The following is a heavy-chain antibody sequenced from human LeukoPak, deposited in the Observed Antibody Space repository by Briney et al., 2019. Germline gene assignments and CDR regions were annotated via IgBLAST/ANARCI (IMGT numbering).Heavy chain of an antibody. J-gene: IGHJ5*02. V-gene: IGHV1-2*02. CDR2: INPNSGGT. D-gene: IGHD5-24*01. Sequence: ASVKVSCKASGYTFTSYDINWVRQAPGQGLEWMGWINPNSGGTNYAQKFQGRVTMTRDTSISTAYMELSRLRSDDTAVYYCARVKDKRWLQSLAFDPWGQGTLVTVSS. CDR3: ARVKDKRWLQSLAFDP. CDR1: GYTFTSYD.